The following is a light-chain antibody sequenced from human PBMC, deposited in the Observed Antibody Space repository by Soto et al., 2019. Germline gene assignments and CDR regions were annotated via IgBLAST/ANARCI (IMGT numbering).Light chain of an antibody. J-gene: IGKJ5*01. CDR2: DAS. V-gene: IGKV3-11*01. Sequence: EIVLTQSPATLSLSPGERATLSCRASQSVSSYLAWYQQKPGQAPRLLIYDASNRGTGIPARFSGSGSGTDFTLTISRLEPEDFAFYYCQQRSNWLTFGQGTRLEIK. CDR3: QQRSNWLT. CDR1: QSVSSY.